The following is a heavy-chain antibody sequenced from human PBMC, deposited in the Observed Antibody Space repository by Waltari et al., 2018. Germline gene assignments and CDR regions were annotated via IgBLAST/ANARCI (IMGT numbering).Heavy chain of an antibody. J-gene: IGHJ4*02. CDR2: LYDSGIT. Sequence: QLQLPASGPGLVTPSETLSLTCTVSGGSISSGGYYWSWIRQHPGKGLGGIGYLYDSGITYYIPTRKMRVTRSVDRAKNQFSLKLRSVTAADTAVYYCAREGYDWATDYWGQGTLVTVSS. V-gene: IGHV4-30-2*01. CDR1: GGSISSGGYY. CDR3: AREGYDWATDY. D-gene: IGHD5-12*01.